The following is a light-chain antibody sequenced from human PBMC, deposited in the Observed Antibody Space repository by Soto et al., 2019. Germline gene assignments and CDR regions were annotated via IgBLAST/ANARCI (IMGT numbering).Light chain of an antibody. V-gene: IGLV2-23*02. CDR2: EVS. Sequence: QSVLTQPASVSGSPGQSMTISCTGTSSDVGSYNLVSCYQQHPGKARKLMIYEVSKRPSGVSNRFSGAKSGNTASLTTSGLQAEDDGDYYCCSFAGSSTGVFGGGTNLTVL. CDR1: SSDVGSYNL. CDR3: CSFAGSSTGV. J-gene: IGLJ3*02.